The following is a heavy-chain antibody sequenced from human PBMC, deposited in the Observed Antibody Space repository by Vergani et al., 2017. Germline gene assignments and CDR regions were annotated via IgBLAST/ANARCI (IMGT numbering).Heavy chain of an antibody. Sequence: QVQLQESGPGLVKPSETLSLTCTVSGGSISSYYWSWIRQPPGKGLEWIGYLYYSGSTNYNPSLKSRVTISVDTSKNQFSLKLSSVTAADTAVYYCARVKYYYYYYMDVWGKGTTVTVSS. CDR2: LYYSGST. V-gene: IGHV4-59*01. J-gene: IGHJ6*03. CDR3: ARVKYYYYYYMDV. CDR1: GGSISSYY.